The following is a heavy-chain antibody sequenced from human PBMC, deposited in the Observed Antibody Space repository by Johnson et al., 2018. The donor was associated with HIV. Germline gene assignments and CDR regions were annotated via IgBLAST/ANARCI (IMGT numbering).Heavy chain of an antibody. D-gene: IGHD5-18*01. Sequence: EVQLVEYGGGLIQPGGSLRLSCAASGFTVSSNYMSWVRQAPGKGLEWVSVIYSGGSTYYADSVKGRFTISRDNSKNTLYLQMNSLRAEDTAVYYCARGLIIQLWLQAAFDIWGQGTMVTVSS. CDR3: ARGLIIQLWLQAAFDI. CDR1: GFTVSSNY. J-gene: IGHJ3*02. V-gene: IGHV3-53*01. CDR2: IYSGGST.